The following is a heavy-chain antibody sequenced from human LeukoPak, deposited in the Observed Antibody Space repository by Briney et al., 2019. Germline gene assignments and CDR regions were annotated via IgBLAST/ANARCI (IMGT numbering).Heavy chain of an antibody. D-gene: IGHD3-10*01. J-gene: IGHJ3*02. Sequence: ASVKVSCKASGYTFTSYAVNWVRQAPGQGLEWMGWINTNTGNPTYAQGFTGRFVFSLDTSVSTAYLQISSLKAEDTAIYYCTRTRYGSGSWDAFDIWGQGTMVTVSS. CDR1: GYTFTSYA. CDR3: TRTRYGSGSWDAFDI. CDR2: INTNTGNP. V-gene: IGHV7-4-1*02.